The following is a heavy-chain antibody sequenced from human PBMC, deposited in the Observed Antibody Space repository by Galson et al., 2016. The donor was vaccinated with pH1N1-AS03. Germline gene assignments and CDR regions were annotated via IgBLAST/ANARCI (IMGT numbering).Heavy chain of an antibody. Sequence: SLRLSCAASGFTFSSYSMNWVRQAPGKGLEWVSYISSSRRTIYYADSVQGRFTISRDQAKTSLYLQMTSLKIEDTALYYCVRDMGTTTAASGFWGQGILVTVSS. J-gene: IGHJ4*02. CDR3: VRDMGTTTAASGF. CDR2: ISSSRRTI. V-gene: IGHV3-48*01. CDR1: GFTFSSYS. D-gene: IGHD6-13*01.